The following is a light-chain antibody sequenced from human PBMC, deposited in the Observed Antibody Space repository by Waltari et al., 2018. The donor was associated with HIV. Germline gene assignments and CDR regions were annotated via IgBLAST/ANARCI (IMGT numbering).Light chain of an antibody. CDR3: ATWEDSSSGSWV. CDR1: SSNIGSHF. J-gene: IGLJ3*02. CDR2: RNN. V-gene: IGLV1-47*01. Sequence: QSVLTQPPSASGTPGQRVTISCSGGSSNIGSHFVYWYQQVSGTTPKLLIFRNNKRPEGVPDRFSGSKSGTSASLSISGLRPEDEADYYCATWEDSSSGSWVFGGGTKVTVL.